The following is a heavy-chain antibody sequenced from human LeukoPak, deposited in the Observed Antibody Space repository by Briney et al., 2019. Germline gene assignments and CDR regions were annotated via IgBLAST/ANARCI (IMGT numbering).Heavy chain of an antibody. CDR2: ISAYNGNT. CDR1: GYTFTSYG. V-gene: IGHV1-18*01. CDR3: ARSRLYSSGWYWFDP. D-gene: IGHD6-19*01. J-gene: IGHJ5*02. Sequence: GASVKVSCKASGYTFTSYGISWVRQAPGQGLEWMGWISAYNGNTNYAQKLQGRVTMTTDTSTSTAYMELSRLRSDDTAVYYCARSRLYSSGWYWFDPWGQGTLVTVSS.